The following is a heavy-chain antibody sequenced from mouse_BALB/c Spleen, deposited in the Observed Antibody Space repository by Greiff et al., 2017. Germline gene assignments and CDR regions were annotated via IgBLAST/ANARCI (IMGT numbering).Heavy chain of an antibody. Sequence: QVQLQQSGAELAKPGASVKMSCKASGYTFTSYWMHWVKQRPGQGLEWIGYINPSTGYTEYNQKFKDKATLTADKSSSTAYMQLSSLTSEDSAVYYCARSITTVESLDYWGQGTTLTVSS. J-gene: IGHJ2*01. CDR3: ARSITTVESLDY. D-gene: IGHD1-1*01. CDR1: GYTFTSYW. CDR2: INPSTGYT. V-gene: IGHV1-7*01.